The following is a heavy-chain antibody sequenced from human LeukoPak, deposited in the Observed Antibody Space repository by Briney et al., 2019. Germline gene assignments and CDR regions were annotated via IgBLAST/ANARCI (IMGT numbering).Heavy chain of an antibody. CDR1: GFTFSSYW. J-gene: IGHJ4*02. D-gene: IGHD6-13*01. CDR3: ARGGLAASKHPLDY. V-gene: IGHV3-7*01. Sequence: GGSLRLSCAASGFTFSSYWMSWVRQAPGKGLEWVANIKQDGSEKYYVDSVKGRFTISRDNAKNSLYLQMNSLRAEDTVVYYCARGGLAASKHPLDYWGQGTLVTVSS. CDR2: IKQDGSEK.